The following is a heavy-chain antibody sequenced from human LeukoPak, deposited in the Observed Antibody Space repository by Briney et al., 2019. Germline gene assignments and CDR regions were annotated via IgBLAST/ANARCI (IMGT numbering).Heavy chain of an antibody. D-gene: IGHD3-10*01. CDR2: TNQDGGAE. J-gene: IGHJ5*02. CDR3: VRGSSGTVVRGVAWAWFDP. CDR1: GFTFSRHW. V-gene: IGHV3-7*05. Sequence: GGSLRLSCAASGFTFSRHWMTWVRQAPGKGLEWVATTNQDGGAEYYVDSVKGRFTISRDNAKNSLYLQMNSLRAEDTAVYYCVRGSSGTVVRGVAWAWFDPWGQGTLVTVSS.